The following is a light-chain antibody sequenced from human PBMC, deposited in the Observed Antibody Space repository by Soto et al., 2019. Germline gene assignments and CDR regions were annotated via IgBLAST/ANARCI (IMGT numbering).Light chain of an antibody. Sequence: DIQMTQSPSSLSVSVGDTVTITCQARQDIDNYLNWYQQKPGQAPRLLIYDASYLETGVPSRFSGRGSGTDFTFTINSLQPEDIATYYCQHYDRLLPFPVGQGTKLEL. CDR3: QHYDRLLPFP. CDR1: QDIDNY. CDR2: DAS. J-gene: IGKJ2*01. V-gene: IGKV1-33*01.